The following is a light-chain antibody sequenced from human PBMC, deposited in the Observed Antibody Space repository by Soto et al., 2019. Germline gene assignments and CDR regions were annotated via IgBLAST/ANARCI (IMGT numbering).Light chain of an antibody. CDR2: GTF. CDR1: QSVGSRF. Sequence: EIALTQSPGTLSLSPGERATLSCRASQSVGSRFLAWYQQKPGQAPRPLISGTFSRATGIPDRFSGSGSGTDFTLTISRLEPEDFAVYYCQQYGSSLSITFGQGTRLEIK. V-gene: IGKV3-20*01. J-gene: IGKJ5*01. CDR3: QQYGSSLSIT.